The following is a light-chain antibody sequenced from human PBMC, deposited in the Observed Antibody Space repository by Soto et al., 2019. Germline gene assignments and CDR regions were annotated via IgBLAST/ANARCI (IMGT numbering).Light chain of an antibody. Sequence: EIVLTQSPATLSLSPGERATLSCRASQSIGSYLAWYQQKTGQSPRLLIYDASNRATGIPAMFSGSGSGTDFTLPIISLEPEDFAVYYCHQRSNCPPLTFGGGTKVEIK. J-gene: IGKJ4*01. CDR3: HQRSNCPPLT. CDR1: QSIGSY. V-gene: IGKV3-11*01. CDR2: DAS.